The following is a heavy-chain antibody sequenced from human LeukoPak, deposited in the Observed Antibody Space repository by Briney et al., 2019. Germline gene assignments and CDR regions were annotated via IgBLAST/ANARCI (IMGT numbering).Heavy chain of an antibody. D-gene: IGHD5-12*01. V-gene: IGHV3-66*01. CDR2: ISSGGCT. Sequence: GSLRLSCAASGFTVSSDYMGWVRQAPEKGLEWVSLISSGGCTYYADSLKGRFTISRDNYKNTLYLQMNSLRAEDTAVYYCGRVGDGYNDNYWGQGTLVTVSS. J-gene: IGHJ4*02. CDR1: GFTVSSDY. CDR3: GRVGDGYNDNY.